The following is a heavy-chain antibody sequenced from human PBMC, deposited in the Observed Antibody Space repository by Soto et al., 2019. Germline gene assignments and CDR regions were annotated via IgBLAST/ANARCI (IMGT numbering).Heavy chain of an antibody. CDR2: IIPHVDAA. CDR1: GGTFDNYA. CDR3: AKGSYYDASXAYDTPGFYYNYFGLDV. V-gene: IGHV1-69*13. J-gene: IGHJ6*02. Sequence: PVKVSCKASGGTFDNYAISWVRQAPGQGLEWVGGIIPHVDAANYAQKFQGRVTIAADESAGTAYMELSRLTSEDTAVYYCAKGSYYDASXAYDTPGFYYNYFGLDVWGQGTTVTVSS. D-gene: IGHD3-10*01.